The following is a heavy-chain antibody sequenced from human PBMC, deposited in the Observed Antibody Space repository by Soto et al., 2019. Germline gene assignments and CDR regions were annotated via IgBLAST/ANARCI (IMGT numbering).Heavy chain of an antibody. Sequence: EASVKVSCKASGFTFTSSAVQWVRQARGQRLEWIGWIVVGSGNTNYAQKFQERVTITRDMSTSTAYMELSSLRSEDTAVYYCAADSYYYDSSGSDAFDIWGRGTMVTGSS. CDR3: AADSYYYDSSGSDAFDI. D-gene: IGHD3-22*01. CDR2: IVVGSGNT. J-gene: IGHJ3*02. V-gene: IGHV1-58*01. CDR1: GFTFTSSA.